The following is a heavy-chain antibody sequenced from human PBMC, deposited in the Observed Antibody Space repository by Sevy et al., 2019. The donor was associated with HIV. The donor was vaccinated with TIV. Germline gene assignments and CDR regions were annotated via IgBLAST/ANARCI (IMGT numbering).Heavy chain of an antibody. V-gene: IGHV1-18*01. CDR3: ARESRVRGVPYYYGMDV. Sequence: ASVKVSSKASGYTFTNYGVSWVRQAPGQGLEWMGWISAYNGNTNYAQKFQGRVTVTTDTPTNTAYVELRSLRSDDTAVYFCARESRVRGVPYYYGMDVWGQGTTVTVSS. CDR2: ISAYNGNT. D-gene: IGHD3-10*01. J-gene: IGHJ6*02. CDR1: GYTFTNYG.